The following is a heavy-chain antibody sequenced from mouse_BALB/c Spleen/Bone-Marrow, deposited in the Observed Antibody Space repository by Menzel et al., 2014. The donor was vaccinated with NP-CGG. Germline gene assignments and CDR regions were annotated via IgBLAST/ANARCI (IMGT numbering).Heavy chain of an antibody. CDR3: ARNWVYFDY. Sequence: VQLQQSGAELVKPGAPVKLSCKASGYTFTSYWMNWVKQRPGRGLEWIGRIDPSDSETHYNQKFKDKATLTVDKSSSTACSQLSSLASEDSAVYYCARNWVYFDYWGQGATLAVAS. D-gene: IGHD4-1*01. V-gene: IGHV1-69*02. J-gene: IGHJ2*01. CDR1: GYTFTSYW. CDR2: IDPSDSET.